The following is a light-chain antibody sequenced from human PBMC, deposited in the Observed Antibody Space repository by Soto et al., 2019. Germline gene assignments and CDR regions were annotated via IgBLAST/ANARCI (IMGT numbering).Light chain of an antibody. V-gene: IGKV1-5*03. CDR2: KAS. J-gene: IGKJ1*01. CDR3: QHYNSYSEA. Sequence: DIQMTQSPSSLSASVGDRVTITCRASQTISSWLAWYQQKPGKAPKLLIYKASTLKSTAPSRLRGSGSGTEFTLTISSMQPDDFANYYCQHYNSYSEAFGKGTKGDIK. CDR1: QTISSW.